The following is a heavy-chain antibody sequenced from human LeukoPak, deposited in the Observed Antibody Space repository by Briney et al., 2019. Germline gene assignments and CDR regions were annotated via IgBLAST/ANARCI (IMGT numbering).Heavy chain of an antibody. J-gene: IGHJ6*02. D-gene: IGHD3-10*01. CDR3: ARGVYYGSGSYFYYYYGMDV. CDR1: GYTFTSYG. V-gene: IGHV1-46*01. CDR2: INPSGGST. Sequence: ASVKVSCKASGYTFTSYGISWVRQAPGQGLEWMGIINPSGGSTSYAQKFQGRVTMTRDTSTSTVYMELSSLRSEDTAVYYCARGVYYGSGSYFYYYYGMDVWGQGTTVTVSS.